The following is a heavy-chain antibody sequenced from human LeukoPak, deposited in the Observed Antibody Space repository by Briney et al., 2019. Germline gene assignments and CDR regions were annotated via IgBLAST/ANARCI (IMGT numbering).Heavy chain of an antibody. CDR2: ISSSGRNI. J-gene: IGHJ4*02. Sequence: PGGSLRLSCAASGFTLSDYTINWVRQAPGKGLEWISSISSSGRNIFYADSVKGRFTISRDNSKNTLYLQMNSLRAEDTAVYYCAKAGYYDILTDYFIDYWGQGTLVTVSS. D-gene: IGHD3-9*01. CDR1: GFTLSDYT. CDR3: AKAGYYDILTDYFIDY. V-gene: IGHV3-23*01.